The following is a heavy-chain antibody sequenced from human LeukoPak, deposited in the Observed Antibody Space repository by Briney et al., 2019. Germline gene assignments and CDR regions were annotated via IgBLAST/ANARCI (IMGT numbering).Heavy chain of an antibody. CDR3: AKDDLYYYGSGSFDY. D-gene: IGHD3-10*01. V-gene: IGHV3-30*18. CDR2: ISYDGSNK. Sequence: GRSLRLSCAASGFTFSSHGMHWVRQAPGKGLEWVAVISYDGSNKYYADSVKGRFTISRDNSKNTLYLQMNSLRAEDTAVYYCAKDDLYYYGSGSFDYWGQGTLVTVSS. J-gene: IGHJ4*02. CDR1: GFTFSSHG.